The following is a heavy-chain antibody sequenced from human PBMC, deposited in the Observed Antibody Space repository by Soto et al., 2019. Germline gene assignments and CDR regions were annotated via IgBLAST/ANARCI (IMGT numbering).Heavy chain of an antibody. CDR1: GFTFSRHG. D-gene: IGHD3-22*01. CDR2: ISPDGSTK. J-gene: IGHJ4*02. V-gene: IGHV3-30*03. CDR3: ARDPYDGSAYYPHYLDY. Sequence: GGSLRLSCVASGFTFSRHGLSWVRQAPGKGLEWVAVISPDGSTKGYGDSVKGRFSISTDKSKTTLYLQMHSLTNEDTAIYYCARDPYDGSAYYPHYLDYWGQGALVTVSS.